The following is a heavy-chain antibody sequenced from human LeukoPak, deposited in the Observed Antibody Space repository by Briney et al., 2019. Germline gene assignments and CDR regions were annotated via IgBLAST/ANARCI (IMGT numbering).Heavy chain of an antibody. CDR2: MNPNSGNT. V-gene: IGHV1-8*01. D-gene: IGHD6-13*01. Sequence: ASVKVSCKASGYTFTSYDINWVRQATEQGLEWMGWMNPNSGNTGCAQKFQGRVTMTRNTSISTAYMELSSLRSEDTAVYYCARAQGIAAAGTNWFDPWGQGTLVTVSS. CDR1: GYTFTSYD. CDR3: ARAQGIAAAGTNWFDP. J-gene: IGHJ5*02.